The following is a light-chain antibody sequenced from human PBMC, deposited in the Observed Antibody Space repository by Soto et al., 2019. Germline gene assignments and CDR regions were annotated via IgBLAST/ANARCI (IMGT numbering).Light chain of an antibody. J-gene: IGKJ1*01. V-gene: IGKV1-5*01. CDR1: QSISSW. CDR2: DAS. CDR3: QQYNSYWP. Sequence: DIRLTQSPSTLSAYVGDRVAITCRASQSISSWLAWYQQKPGKAPKLLIYDASSLESGVPSRFSGSGSGTEFTLTISSLQPDDFATYYCQQYNSYWPFGQVTKVDI.